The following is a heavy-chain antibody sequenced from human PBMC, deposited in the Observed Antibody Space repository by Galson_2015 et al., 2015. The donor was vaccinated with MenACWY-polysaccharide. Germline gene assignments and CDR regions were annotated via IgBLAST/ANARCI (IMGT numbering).Heavy chain of an antibody. J-gene: IGHJ3*02. CDR3: ARDGDHDDYTDALDI. V-gene: IGHV3-48*03. CDR1: GFSFSSFQ. Sequence: LRLSCAVSGFSFSSFQMNWVRQAPGKGLEWVSYISSSGKSIYYGDSVKGRFIISRDNAKNSLYLQMNSLRAEDTAIYYCARDGDHDDYTDALDIWGHGTMVTVSS. CDR2: ISSSGKSI. D-gene: IGHD4-11*01.